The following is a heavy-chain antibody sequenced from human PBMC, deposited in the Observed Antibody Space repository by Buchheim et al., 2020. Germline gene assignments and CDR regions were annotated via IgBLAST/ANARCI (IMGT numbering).Heavy chain of an antibody. CDR2: VNSDGSGT. D-gene: IGHD5-12*01. CDR3: VKDLPNSGFAYDY. V-gene: IGHV3-74*01. CDR1: GFTFSRYW. J-gene: IGHJ4*02. Sequence: EVQLVESGGGLVQPGGSLRLSCAASGFTFSRYWMHWVRQAPGKGLMWVSRVNSDGSGTGYADSVKGRVTISRDNAKNTLYLQMNSLRAEDTAVYYCVKDLPNSGFAYDYWGQGSL.